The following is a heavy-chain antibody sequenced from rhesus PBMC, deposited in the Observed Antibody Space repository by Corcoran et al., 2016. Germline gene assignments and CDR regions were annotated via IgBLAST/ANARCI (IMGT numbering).Heavy chain of an antibody. CDR1: GYSISSGYD. CDR2: MGGSSGST. V-gene: IGHV4-127*01. J-gene: IGHJ2*01. Sequence: QVQLQESGPGLVKPSETLSLTCAVSGYSISSGYDWSWIRQPPGKGLEWIGHMGGSSGSTNYNPSLKSRVTISRDTSKNQFSLKLSSVTAADTAVYYCARVRPWYFDLWGPGTPITISS. CDR3: ARVRPWYFDL.